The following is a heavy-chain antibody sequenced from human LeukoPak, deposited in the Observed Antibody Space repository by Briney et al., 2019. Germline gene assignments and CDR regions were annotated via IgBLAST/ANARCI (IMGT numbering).Heavy chain of an antibody. CDR2: INHSGST. V-gene: IGHV4-34*01. CDR1: GGSFSGYY. CDR3: ASGPFSSWYKVLDY. Sequence: SETLSLTCAVYGGSFSGYYWSWIRQPPGKGLEWIGEINHSGSTNYNPSLKSRVTISVDTSKNQFSLKLSSVTAADTAAYYCASGPFSSWYKVLDYWGQGTLVTVSS. D-gene: IGHD6-13*01. J-gene: IGHJ4*02.